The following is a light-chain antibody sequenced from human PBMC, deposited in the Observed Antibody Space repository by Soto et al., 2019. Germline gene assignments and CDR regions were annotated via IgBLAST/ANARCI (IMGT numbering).Light chain of an antibody. V-gene: IGKV3-20*01. J-gene: IGKJ1*01. CDR1: QSFNSIY. CDR3: HQYDSWT. CDR2: GAS. Sequence: EIVLTQSPGTLSLSPGEIASLSCRASQSFNSIYLAWYQQKPGQAPRLLIYGASSRATGIPDRFSGSGSGTDFTLTISRLETEDFAVYYCHQYDSWTFGQGTKVDIK.